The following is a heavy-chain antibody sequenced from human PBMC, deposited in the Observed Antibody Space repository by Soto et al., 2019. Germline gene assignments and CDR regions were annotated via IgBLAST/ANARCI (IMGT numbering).Heavy chain of an antibody. Sequence: QVQLVESGGGVVQPGRSLRLSCAASGFTFSSYAMHWVRQAPGKGLEWVAVISYDGSNKYYADSVKGRFTISRDNSKNTLYVQMNSLRAEDTAVYYCAREPVYGLKAFDIWGQGTMVTVSS. CDR3: AREPVYGLKAFDI. V-gene: IGHV3-30-3*01. CDR1: GFTFSSYA. J-gene: IGHJ3*02. CDR2: ISYDGSNK. D-gene: IGHD3-10*01.